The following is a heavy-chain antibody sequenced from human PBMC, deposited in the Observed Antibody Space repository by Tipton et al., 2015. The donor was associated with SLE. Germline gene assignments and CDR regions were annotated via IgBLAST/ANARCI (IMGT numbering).Heavy chain of an antibody. V-gene: IGHV3-21*03. J-gene: IGHJ2*01. Sequence: SLRLSCVVSGFTFSSYAMNRVRQAPGKGLEWVSSISLSSSYIYYADSVKGRFTISRDNAKNSLYLQMSSLRPEDTAIYYCAREPTRGWYFDLWGRGTLVTVSS. D-gene: IGHD3-10*01. CDR3: AREPTRGWYFDL. CDR1: GFTFSSYA. CDR2: ISLSSSYI.